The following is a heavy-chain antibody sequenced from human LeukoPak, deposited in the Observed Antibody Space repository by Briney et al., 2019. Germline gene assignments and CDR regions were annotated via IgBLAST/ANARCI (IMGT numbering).Heavy chain of an antibody. CDR1: GYTFTSYA. CDR2: INAGNGNT. V-gene: IGHV1-3*03. D-gene: IGHD6-13*01. Sequence: GASVKVSCKASGYTFTSYAMHWVRQAPGQRLEWMGWINAGNGNTKYSQEFQGRVTITRDTSASTAYMELSSLRSEDMAVYYCARGSSWDNNWFGPWGQGTLVTVSS. J-gene: IGHJ5*02. CDR3: ARGSSWDNNWFGP.